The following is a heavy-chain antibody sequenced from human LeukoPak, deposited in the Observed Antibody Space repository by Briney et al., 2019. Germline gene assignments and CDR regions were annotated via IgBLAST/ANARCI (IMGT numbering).Heavy chain of an antibody. V-gene: IGHV3-21*01. J-gene: IGHJ6*03. D-gene: IGHD3-10*02. CDR2: ISSSSSYI. CDR1: EFTFSSYS. CDR3: ARDQDGVFTTFYYYMDV. Sequence: PGESLRLSCAASEFTFSSYSMNWVRQAPGKGLEWVSSISSSSSYIYYADSVKGRFTISRDNAKNSLYLQMNSLRAEDTAVYYCARDQDGVFTTFYYYMDVWGKGTTVTVSS.